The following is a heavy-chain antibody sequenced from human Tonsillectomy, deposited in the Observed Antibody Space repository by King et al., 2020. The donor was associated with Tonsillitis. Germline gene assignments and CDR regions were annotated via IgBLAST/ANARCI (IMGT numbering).Heavy chain of an antibody. CDR2: ISYDGKNK. CDR3: ARPAGILEWFSSMDV. D-gene: IGHD3-3*01. Sequence: VQLVESGGGVVQPGRSLRLSCAASGFTFSSYAIHWVRQAPGKGLEWVAVISYDGKNKYYADSVKGRFTISRDNSKNILYLQMNSLRHEDTAVYYCARPAGILEWFSSMDVWGQGTTVTVSS. CDR1: GFTFSSYA. V-gene: IGHV3-30*04. J-gene: IGHJ6*02.